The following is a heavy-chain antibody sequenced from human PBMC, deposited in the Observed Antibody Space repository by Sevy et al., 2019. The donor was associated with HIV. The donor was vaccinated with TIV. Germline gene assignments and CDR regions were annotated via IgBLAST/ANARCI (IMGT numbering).Heavy chain of an antibody. Sequence: ASVKVSCKASGGTFSSYAISWVRQAPGQGLEWMGGIIPIFGTANYAQKFQGRVTITADESTSTAYMELSSLRSEDTAVYYCARVMYYDFWSGFPTTYYYYYGTDVWGQGTTVTVSS. CDR2: IIPIFGTA. CDR3: ARVMYYDFWSGFPTTYYYYYGTDV. D-gene: IGHD3-3*01. V-gene: IGHV1-69*13. J-gene: IGHJ6*02. CDR1: GGTFSSYA.